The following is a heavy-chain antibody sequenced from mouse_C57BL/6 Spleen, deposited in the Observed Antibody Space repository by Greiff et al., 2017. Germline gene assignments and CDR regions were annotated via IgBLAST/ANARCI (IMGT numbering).Heavy chain of an antibody. CDR2: IDPADGDT. Sequence: EVQLQQSGAELVRPGASVKLSCTASGFNIKDYYMHWVKQRPEQGLEWIGRIDPADGDTEYAPKFQGKATMTADTSSNTAYLQLSRLTSVNTAVYYCTSNWAWCAYWGKGTLVTVSA. V-gene: IGHV14-1*01. CDR1: GFNIKDYY. J-gene: IGHJ3*01. CDR3: TSNWAWCAY. D-gene: IGHD4-1*01.